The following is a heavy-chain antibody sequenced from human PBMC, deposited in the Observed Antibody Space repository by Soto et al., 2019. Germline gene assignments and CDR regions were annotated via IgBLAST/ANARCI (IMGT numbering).Heavy chain of an antibody. CDR1: GGSISTRSYF. V-gene: IGHV4-39*01. J-gene: IGHJ4*02. CDR2: VSFGGSA. Sequence: QLQLQESGPGLVKPAETLSLTCTVPGGSISTRSYFWDWIRQPPGKGLEWIGSVSFGGSAYYNPSLKGRLTTSVDTSKDLFSLMWSSVTAADTAVYYCATRPKHDSIDCWGQGTLVTVSS. CDR3: ATRPKHDSIDC. D-gene: IGHD2-21*02.